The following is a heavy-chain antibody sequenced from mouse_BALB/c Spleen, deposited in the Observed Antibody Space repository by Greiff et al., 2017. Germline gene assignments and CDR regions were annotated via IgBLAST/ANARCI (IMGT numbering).Heavy chain of an antibody. J-gene: IGHJ4*01. CDR1: GFNIKDYY. D-gene: IGHD1-1*01. CDR3: THSYYGRTGAMDY. CDR2: IDPENGNN. V-gene: IGHV14-1*02. Sequence: VQLQQSGAELVRPGALVKLSCKASGFNIKDYYMHWVRQSPEQGLEWLGWIDPENGNNIYDPKFQGKASITADTSSNTAYLQLSSLTPEDTAGYYCTHSYYGRTGAMDYWGQGTSVTVSS.